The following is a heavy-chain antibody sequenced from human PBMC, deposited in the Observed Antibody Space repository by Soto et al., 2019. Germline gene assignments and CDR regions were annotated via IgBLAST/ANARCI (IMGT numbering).Heavy chain of an antibody. Sequence: SETLSLTCTVSGGSISSYYWSWIRQPPGKGLEWIGYIYYSGSTNYNPSLKSRVTISVDTSKNQFSLKLSSVTAADTAVYYCARFSGASSNYNWFDPWGQGTLVTVSS. CDR3: ARFSGASSNYNWFDP. V-gene: IGHV4-59*01. CDR1: GGSISSYY. CDR2: IYYSGST. J-gene: IGHJ5*02. D-gene: IGHD4-4*01.